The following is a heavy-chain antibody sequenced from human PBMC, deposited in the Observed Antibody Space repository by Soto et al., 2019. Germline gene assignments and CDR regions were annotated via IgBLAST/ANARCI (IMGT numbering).Heavy chain of an antibody. D-gene: IGHD6-13*01. V-gene: IGHV1-24*01. Sequence: ASVKVSCKVSGYTLTELSMHWVRQAPGKGREWMGGFDPEDGETIYAQKFQGRVTMTEDTSTDTAYMELSSLRSEDTAVYYCATDRLYSRSSHYYYYGMDVGAHGTTVTV. CDR3: ATDRLYSRSSHYYYYGMDV. J-gene: IGHJ6*02. CDR1: GYTLTELS. CDR2: FDPEDGET.